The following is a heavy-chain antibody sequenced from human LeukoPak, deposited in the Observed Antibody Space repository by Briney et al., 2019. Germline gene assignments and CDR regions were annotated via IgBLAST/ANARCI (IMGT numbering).Heavy chain of an antibody. Sequence: SETLSLTCAVYGRSLSGYYWSWIRPPPGKGREGIGEINHSGRSNYSPSLKSRVTISVDTSKNQFCLKLSSVTAADTAVYYCARDCSSTSCYFPWGQGTLVTVSS. CDR1: GRSLSGYY. D-gene: IGHD2-2*01. V-gene: IGHV4-34*01. CDR2: INHSGRS. J-gene: IGHJ5*02. CDR3: ARDCSSTSCYFP.